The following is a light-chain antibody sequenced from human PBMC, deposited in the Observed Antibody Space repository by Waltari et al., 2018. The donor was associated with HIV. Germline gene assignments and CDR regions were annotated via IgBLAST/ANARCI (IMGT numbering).Light chain of an antibody. V-gene: IGKV1-16*02. CDR2: AAS. CDR3: QQYKSYPLT. Sequence: DIQMTQSPSSLSASVGDRVTITCRASQDIVNCLVWFQQKPGEAPTSLIYAASSLQSGAPSKFRGSGSGTDFTLTIDTRHSEDSATYYCQQYKSYPLTFGQGTRLEIK. J-gene: IGKJ5*01. CDR1: QDIVNC.